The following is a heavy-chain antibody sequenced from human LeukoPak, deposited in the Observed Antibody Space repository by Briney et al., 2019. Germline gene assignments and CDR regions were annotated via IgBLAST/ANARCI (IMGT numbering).Heavy chain of an antibody. CDR1: GGTFSSYA. Sequence: GASVEVSCKASGGTFSSYAISWVRQAPGQGLEWMGGIIPIFGTANYAQKYQGRVTVTTDESTSTAYMELSSLRSEDTAVYYCAREAIEYSSSSGWFDPWGQGTLVTVSS. V-gene: IGHV1-69*05. J-gene: IGHJ5*02. CDR3: AREAIEYSSSSGWFDP. CDR2: IIPIFGTA. D-gene: IGHD6-6*01.